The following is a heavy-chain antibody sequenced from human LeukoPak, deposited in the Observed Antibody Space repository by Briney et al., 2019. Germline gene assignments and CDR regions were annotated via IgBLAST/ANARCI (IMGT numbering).Heavy chain of an antibody. J-gene: IGHJ4*02. CDR3: TRVEGSSGYSHPNCY. Sequence: GGSLRLSWTASGFTFSDYAMSWFRQAPGKGLEWVGFIRSKAYGGTTEYAASVKGRFTISRDDSKSIAYLQMNSLKTEDTAVYYCTRVEGSSGYSHPNCYWGQGTLVTVSS. CDR2: IRSKAYGGTT. D-gene: IGHD3-22*01. V-gene: IGHV3-49*03. CDR1: GFTFSDYA.